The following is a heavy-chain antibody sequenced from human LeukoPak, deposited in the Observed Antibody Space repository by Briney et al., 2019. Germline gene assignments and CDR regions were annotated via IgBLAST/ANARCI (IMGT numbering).Heavy chain of an antibody. CDR3: SRDRGASSGPLDY. V-gene: IGHV1-69*05. D-gene: IGHD6-19*01. CDR1: GGTVSSYA. J-gene: IGHJ4*02. CDR2: IVPIFGTA. Sequence: ASVKLSRKASGGTVSSYAISWVRQAHGPGLGWMGRIVPIFGTANYAQKFQGRVTITTDESTSTAYMELSSLRSEDTAVYYCSRDRGASSGPLDYWGQGTLVTVSS.